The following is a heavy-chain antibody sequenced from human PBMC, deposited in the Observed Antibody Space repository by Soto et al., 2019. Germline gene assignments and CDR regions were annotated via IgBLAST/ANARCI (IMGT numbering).Heavy chain of an antibody. CDR2: FYWDDDK. CDR3: ARRVLRTVFGLVTTTAIYFDF. Sequence: QITLNESGPTQVKPRQTLTLTCTFSGFSLTTSGVGVGWIRQSPGKAPEWLALFYWDDDKRYGPSLKSRLTITKDTSKNQVVLTMADLDPADTATYYCARRVLRTVFGLVTTTAIYFDFWGQGTPVAVSS. D-gene: IGHD3-3*01. CDR1: GFSLTTSGVG. J-gene: IGHJ4*02. V-gene: IGHV2-5*05.